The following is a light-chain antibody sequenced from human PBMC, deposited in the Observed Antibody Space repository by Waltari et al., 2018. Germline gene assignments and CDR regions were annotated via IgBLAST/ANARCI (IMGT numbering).Light chain of an antibody. Sequence: EIVLTRSPGTLSLSPGDRAPLSCRARQTVSTLALSWYQQKPGQAPRVLIYSTYNRATGIPDRFSGSGSGTDFTLTINRLAPEDFAMYYCQQYDGIVVTFGGGTKVEI. CDR2: STY. J-gene: IGKJ4*01. CDR3: QQYDGIVVT. CDR1: QTVSTLA. V-gene: IGKV3-20*01.